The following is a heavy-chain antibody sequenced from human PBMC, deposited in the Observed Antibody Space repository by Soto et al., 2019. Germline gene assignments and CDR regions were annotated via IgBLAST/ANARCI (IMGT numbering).Heavy chain of an antibody. CDR3: ARRSSSYYYYGMDV. CDR2: INPNSGGT. D-gene: IGHD6-6*01. CDR1: GYSFTGYY. Sequence: GXSVKVSCNAAGYSFTGYYMHWVRRAPGQGLEWMGWINPNSGGTNYAQKFQGRVTMTRDTSISTAYMELSRLRSDDTAVYYCARRSSSYYYYGMDVWGQGTTVTVSS. V-gene: IGHV1-2*02. J-gene: IGHJ6*02.